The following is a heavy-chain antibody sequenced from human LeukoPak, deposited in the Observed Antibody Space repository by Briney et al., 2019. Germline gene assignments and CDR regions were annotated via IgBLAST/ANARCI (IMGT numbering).Heavy chain of an antibody. V-gene: IGHV3-21*01. J-gene: IGHJ4*02. D-gene: IGHD3-9*01. CDR2: ISSSSSYI. CDR3: ARGGYDILTDSDY. CDR1: GFTFSSYS. Sequence: GGSLRLSCAASGFTFSSYSMNWVRQAPGKGLEWVSSISSSSSYIYYADSVKGRFTISRDNAKNSLYLQMNSLRAEDTAVYYCARGGYDILTDSDYWGQGTLVTVSS.